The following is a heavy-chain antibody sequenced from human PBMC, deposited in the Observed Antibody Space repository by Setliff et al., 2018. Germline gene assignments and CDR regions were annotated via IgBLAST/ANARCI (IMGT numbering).Heavy chain of an antibody. CDR3: ARHRWAKDDAFDI. CDR2: ICPGDSDT. J-gene: IGHJ3*02. V-gene: IGHV5-51*01. Sequence: GESLKISCKGSGYSFTSYWIGWVRQMPGKGLEWMGIICPGDSDTRYSPSFQGQVTISADKSISTAYLQWSSLKASDTAMYYCARHRWAKDDAFDIWGQGTMVTVSS. CDR1: GYSFTSYW. D-gene: IGHD3-16*01.